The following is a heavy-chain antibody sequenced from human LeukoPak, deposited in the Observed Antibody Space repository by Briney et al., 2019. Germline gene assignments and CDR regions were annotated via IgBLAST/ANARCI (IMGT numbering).Heavy chain of an antibody. CDR3: ARGGREWSY. CDR1: GGSFSGYY. J-gene: IGHJ4*02. V-gene: IGHV3-7*01. Sequence: LTCAVYGGSFSGYYWSWVRQAPGKGLEWVANIKQDGSEKYYVDSVKGRFTISRDNAKKSLYLQMNSLRVEDTAVYYCARGGREWSYWGQGTLVTVSS. D-gene: IGHD3-3*01. CDR2: IKQDGSEK.